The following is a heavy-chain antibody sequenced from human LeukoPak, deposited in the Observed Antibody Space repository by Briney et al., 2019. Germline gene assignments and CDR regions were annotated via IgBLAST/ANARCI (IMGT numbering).Heavy chain of an antibody. CDR3: ARGWDARPNRRAVTPPDV. Sequence: PSETLSLTCTVSGGSISSSSYYWGWIRQPPGKGLEWIGSIYYSGSTYYNPSLKSRVTISVDTSKNQFSLKLSSVTAADTAVYYCARGWDARPNRRAVTPPDVWGQGTTVTVSS. CDR2: IYYSGST. V-gene: IGHV4-39*07. D-gene: IGHD4-17*01. J-gene: IGHJ6*02. CDR1: GGSISSSSYY.